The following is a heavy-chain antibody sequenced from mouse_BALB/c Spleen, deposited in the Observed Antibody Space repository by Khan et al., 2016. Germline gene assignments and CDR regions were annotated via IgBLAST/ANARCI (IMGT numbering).Heavy chain of an antibody. CDR3: ARRVRWYFDF. CDR2: KNTNTGEP. V-gene: IGHV9-2-1*01. CDR1: GYTFTDYS. D-gene: IGHD2-14*01. Sequence: QIQLVQSGPELKKPGETVKISCKASGYTFTDYSMHWVKQAPGKGLTWMGWKNTNTGEPTYADDFMGRFAFSLETSARTAYLQINNLKNEDTATYFCARRVRWYFDFWGAETTVTVSA. J-gene: IGHJ1*01.